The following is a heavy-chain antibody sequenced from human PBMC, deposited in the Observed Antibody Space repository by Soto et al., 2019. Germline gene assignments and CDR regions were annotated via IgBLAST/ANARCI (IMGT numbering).Heavy chain of an antibody. CDR3: ARWDYDSSGYYQFGY. V-gene: IGHV3-74*01. CDR1: GFTFSSYW. CDR2: INSDRSST. J-gene: IGHJ4*02. D-gene: IGHD3-22*01. Sequence: GGSLRLSCAASGFTFSSYWMHWVRQAPGKGLVWVSRINSDRSSTSYADSVKGRFTISRDNAKNTLYLQMNRLRAEDTAVYYCARWDYDSSGYYQFGYWGQGTLVTVSS.